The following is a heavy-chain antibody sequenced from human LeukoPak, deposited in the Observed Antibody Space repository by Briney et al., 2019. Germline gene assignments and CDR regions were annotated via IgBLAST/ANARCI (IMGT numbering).Heavy chain of an antibody. Sequence: ASVKVSCKASEYTFSVYHIHWVRLAPGQGLEWMAWINPNSGDTNYAQKFQGRVTMTRDTSISTAYMELSRLTSDDTAVYYCARDILTDDAFDIWGQGTMVTVSS. CDR1: EYTFSVYH. CDR3: ARDILTDDAFDI. V-gene: IGHV1-2*02. CDR2: INPNSGDT. D-gene: IGHD7-27*01. J-gene: IGHJ3*02.